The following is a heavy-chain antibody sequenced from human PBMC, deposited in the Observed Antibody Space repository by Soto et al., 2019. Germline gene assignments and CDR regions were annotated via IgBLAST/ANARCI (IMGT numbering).Heavy chain of an antibody. CDR2: IYYSGST. CDR3: ARDGDSYYFDY. D-gene: IGHD5-18*01. J-gene: IGHJ4*02. CDR1: GGSVSSGSYY. V-gene: IGHV4-61*01. Sequence: PSETLSLTCTVSGGSVSSGSYYWIWILQPPGKGLELILYIYYSGSTNYNPSLKSRVTISVDKSKNQFSLKLSSVTAADTAVYYCARDGDSYYFDYWGQGTLVTSPQ.